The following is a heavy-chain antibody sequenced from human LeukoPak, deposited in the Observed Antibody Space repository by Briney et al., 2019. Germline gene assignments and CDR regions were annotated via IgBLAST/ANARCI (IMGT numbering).Heavy chain of an antibody. D-gene: IGHD3-22*01. J-gene: IGHJ5*02. V-gene: IGHV4-59*01. CDR1: GGSISSYY. CDR3: ARVDDDSSGSS. Sequence: SETLSLTCTVSGGSISSYYWSWVRQPPGKGLEWIGYIYYSGSTNYNPSLKSRVTISVDTSKNQFSLKLSSVTAADTAVYYCARVDDDSSGSSWGQGTLVTVSS. CDR2: IYYSGST.